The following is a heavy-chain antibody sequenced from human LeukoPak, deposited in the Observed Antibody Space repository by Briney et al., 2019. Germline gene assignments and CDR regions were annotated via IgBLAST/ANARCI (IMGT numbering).Heavy chain of an antibody. CDR3: ASRKDDVYREYYYYYYMDV. CDR1: GGSISSGDYY. D-gene: IGHD1-14*01. V-gene: IGHV4-30-4*08. Sequence: SETLSLTCTVSGGSISSGDYYWSWIRQPPGKGLEWIGYIYYSGSTYYNPSLKSRVTISVDTSKNHFSLKLSSVTAADTAVYYCASRKDDVYREYYYYYYMDVWGKGTTVTVSS. CDR2: IYYSGST. J-gene: IGHJ6*03.